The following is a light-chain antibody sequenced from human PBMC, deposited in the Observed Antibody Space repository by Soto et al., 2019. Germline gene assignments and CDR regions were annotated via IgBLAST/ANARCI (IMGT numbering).Light chain of an antibody. J-gene: IGKJ2*01. CDR2: SAS. CDR3: QQSFSAHRT. Sequence: DIQMSQSPSSLSASVGDSVTITCRASETIIDYLNWYQQQPGEAPKLLIFSASSLHSGVPSRFRGSGSGTHFTLTISSLQPEDFATYFCQQSFSAHRTFGQGPKLQAK. CDR1: ETIIDY. V-gene: IGKV1-39*01.